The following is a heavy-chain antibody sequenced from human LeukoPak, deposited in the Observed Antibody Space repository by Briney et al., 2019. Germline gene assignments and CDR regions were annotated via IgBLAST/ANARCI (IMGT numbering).Heavy chain of an antibody. CDR1: GYTFTNYG. Sequence: ASVKVSCKASGYTFTNYGISWVRQAPGQGLEWMGWISAYNGNTNYAQKLQGRVTMTTDTSTSTAYMELSSLRSEDTAVYYCARITRGYDILTGYYSYYYMDVWGKGTTVTISS. CDR2: ISAYNGNT. CDR3: ARITRGYDILTGYYSYYYMDV. V-gene: IGHV1-18*01. J-gene: IGHJ6*03. D-gene: IGHD3-9*01.